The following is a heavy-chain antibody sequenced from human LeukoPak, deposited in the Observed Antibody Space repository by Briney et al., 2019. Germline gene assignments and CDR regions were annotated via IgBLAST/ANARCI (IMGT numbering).Heavy chain of an antibody. V-gene: IGHV3-23*01. CDR3: AKERGYDYVWGSYEDYFDY. Sequence: GGSLRLSCAASGFTFSSYAMSWVREAPGEGLEWVSAISGSGGSTYYAASVKGRFTISRDNSKNTLYLQMNSLRAEDTAVYYCAKERGYDYVWGSYEDYFDYWGQGTLVTVSS. J-gene: IGHJ4*02. D-gene: IGHD3-16*01. CDR2: ISGSGGST. CDR1: GFTFSSYA.